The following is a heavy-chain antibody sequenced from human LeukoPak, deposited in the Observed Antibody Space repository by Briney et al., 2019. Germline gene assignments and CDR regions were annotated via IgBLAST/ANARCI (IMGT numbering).Heavy chain of an antibody. CDR2: INHSGST. D-gene: IGHD3-9*01. Sequence: PSETLSLTCAVYGGSFSGYYWSWIRQPPGKGLEWIGEINHSGSTNYNPSLKSRVTISVDTSKNQFSLKLSSVTAADTAVYYCARLSRYFGYDAFDIWGQGTMVTVSS. V-gene: IGHV4-34*01. CDR1: GGSFSGYY. J-gene: IGHJ3*02. CDR3: ARLSRYFGYDAFDI.